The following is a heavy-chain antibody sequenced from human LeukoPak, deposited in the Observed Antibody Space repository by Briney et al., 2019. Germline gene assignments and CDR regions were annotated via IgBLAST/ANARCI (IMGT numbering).Heavy chain of an antibody. J-gene: IGHJ4*02. CDR2: ISERGGST. V-gene: IGHV3-23*01. Sequence: PGGSLRLSCVVSGISLSNYTMTWVRQAPGKGLGWVSYISERGGSTTYADSVKGRFTISRDTSLNTLYLQMNNLRAEDTAVYFCAKRGVVILGLLVIGYHQEAYHYDFWGQGVLVTVSS. CDR1: GISLSNYT. D-gene: IGHD3/OR15-3a*01. CDR3: AKRGVVILGLLVIGYHQEAYHYDF.